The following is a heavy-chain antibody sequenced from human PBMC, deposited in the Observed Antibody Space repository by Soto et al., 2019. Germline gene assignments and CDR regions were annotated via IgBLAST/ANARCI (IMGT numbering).Heavy chain of an antibody. D-gene: IGHD7-27*01. J-gene: IGHJ4*02. CDR2: IYYSGST. Sequence: SETLSLTCTVSAGSINAYYWSWIRQPPGKGLEWIGYIYYSGSTNYNPSLKSRVTISVDTSKNQFSLKLSSVTAADTAVYYCARVDWGSFDYWGQGTLVTVSS. V-gene: IGHV4-59*01. CDR3: ARVDWGSFDY. CDR1: AGSINAYY.